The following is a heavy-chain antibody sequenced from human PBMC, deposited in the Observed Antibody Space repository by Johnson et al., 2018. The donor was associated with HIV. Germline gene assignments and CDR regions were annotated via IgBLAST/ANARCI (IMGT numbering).Heavy chain of an antibody. V-gene: IGHV3-30*02. CDR1: GFTFSDYG. CDR2: IRYDGTNK. Sequence: QVQLVESGGGVVQPGGSLRLSCTASGFTFSDYGMHWVRQAPGKGLEWVAFIRYDGTNKYYADSVKGRFTISRDNSKNTLYLQMNSRRAEDTAVYYCAKDSGDGYKRWGAFEIWGQGTMVTVSS. CDR3: AKDSGDGYKRWGAFEI. D-gene: IGHD5-24*01. J-gene: IGHJ3*02.